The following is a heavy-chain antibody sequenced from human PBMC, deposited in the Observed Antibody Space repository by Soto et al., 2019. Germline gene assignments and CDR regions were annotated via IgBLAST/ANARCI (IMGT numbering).Heavy chain of an antibody. CDR2: IYYSGST. Sequence: SETLSLTCTVSGGSISSYYWSWIRQPPGKGLEWIGYIYYSGSTNYNPSLKSRVTISVDTSKNQFSLKLSSVTAADTAVYYCATMGSYYDFWSGYYLGNWFDPWGQGTLVTVS. J-gene: IGHJ5*02. CDR3: ATMGSYYDFWSGYYLGNWFDP. CDR1: GGSISSYY. V-gene: IGHV4-59*01. D-gene: IGHD3-3*01.